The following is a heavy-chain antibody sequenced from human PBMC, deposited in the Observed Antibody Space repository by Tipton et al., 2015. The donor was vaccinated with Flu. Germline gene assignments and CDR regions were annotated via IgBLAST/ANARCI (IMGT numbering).Heavy chain of an antibody. Sequence: TLSLTCTVSGDSIRSGDYYWGWVRQPPGKGLEWIGNLFHSGNMYRNPSLKRRVTISVDTSKHHFSLKMTSVTAAEAAVYYCARRDFSNYVSEPKNWCYSWGQGALVTVS. D-gene: IGHD4-11*01. V-gene: IGHV4-38-2*02. CDR2: LFHSGNM. CDR3: ARRDFSNYVSEPKNWCYS. CDR1: GDSIRSGDYY. J-gene: IGHJ5*01.